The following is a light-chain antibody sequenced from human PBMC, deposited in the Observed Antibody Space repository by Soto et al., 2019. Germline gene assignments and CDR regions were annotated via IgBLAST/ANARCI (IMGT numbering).Light chain of an antibody. CDR3: QQSYSTLLT. CDR1: QSISSY. V-gene: IGKV1-39*01. CDR2: AAS. Sequence: DIKMTHSPSSLSASVGDVVTITLRASQSISSYLNWYQQKPGKAPKLLIYAASSLQSGVPPRFSGSGSGTDFTLTISSLQPEDFATYYCQQSYSTLLTFGGGTKVDI. J-gene: IGKJ4*01.